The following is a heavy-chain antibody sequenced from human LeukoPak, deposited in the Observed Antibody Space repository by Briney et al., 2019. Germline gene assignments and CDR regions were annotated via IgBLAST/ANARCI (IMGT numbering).Heavy chain of an antibody. CDR3: ARGRVLRYFAGTSYYFDY. J-gene: IGHJ4*02. CDR1: GGSISSYY. Sequence: PSETLSLTCTVSGGSISSYYWSWIRQPPGKGLEWIGYIYYSGSTNYNPSLKSRVTISVDTSKNQFSLKLSSVTAADTAVYYCARGRVLRYFAGTSYYFDYWGQGTLVTVSS. CDR2: IYYSGST. V-gene: IGHV4-59*01. D-gene: IGHD3-9*01.